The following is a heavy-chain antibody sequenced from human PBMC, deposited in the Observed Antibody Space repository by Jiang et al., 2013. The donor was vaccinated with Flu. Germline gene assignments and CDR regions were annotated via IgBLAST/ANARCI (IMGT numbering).Heavy chain of an antibody. Sequence: VQLVESGGGVVQPGRSLRLSCAASGFTFSSYGMHWVRQAPGKGLEWVAVISYDGSNKYYADSVKGRFTISRDNSKNTLYLQMNSLRAEDTAVYYCAKEVAAAGFDYWGQGTLVTVS. CDR1: GFTFSSYG. CDR3: AKEVAAAGFDY. D-gene: IGHD6-13*01. CDR2: ISYDGSNK. V-gene: IGHV3-30*18. J-gene: IGHJ4*02.